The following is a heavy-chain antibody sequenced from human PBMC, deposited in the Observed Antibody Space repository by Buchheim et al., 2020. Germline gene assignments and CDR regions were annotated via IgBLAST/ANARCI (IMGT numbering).Heavy chain of an antibody. CDR1: GFTSSSYA. Sequence: EVQLLASGGGLVQPGGSLRLSCAASGFTSSSYAMRWVRQAPGKGLEWVSTISGNDDSTYYTDSVKGRFTISRDNSKNPLYLQMNSLRVEDTAVYYCVKASGSWYWGQGTL. CDR3: VKASGSWY. J-gene: IGHJ4*02. V-gene: IGHV3-23*01. CDR2: ISGNDDST. D-gene: IGHD6-13*01.